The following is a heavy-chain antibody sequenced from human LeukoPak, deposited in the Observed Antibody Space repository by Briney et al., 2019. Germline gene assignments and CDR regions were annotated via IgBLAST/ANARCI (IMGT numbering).Heavy chain of an antibody. J-gene: IGHJ5*02. CDR1: GGTFSSYA. Sequence: GASVKVSCKASGGTFSSYAISWVRQAPGQGLEWMGGIIPIFGTANYAQKFQGRVTITADESTSTAYMELSSLRSEDTAVYYCARVGGSSGYYWFSDWFDPWGQGTLVTVSS. V-gene: IGHV1-69*13. CDR3: ARVGGSSGYYWFSDWFDP. D-gene: IGHD3-22*01. CDR2: IIPIFGTA.